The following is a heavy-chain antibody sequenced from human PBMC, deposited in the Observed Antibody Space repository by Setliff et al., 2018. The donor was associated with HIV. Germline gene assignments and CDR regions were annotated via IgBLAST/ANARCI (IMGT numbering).Heavy chain of an antibody. J-gene: IGHJ4*02. CDR3: ARSFSLSEKFLLDY. CDR1: GGSFRGYY. CDR2: ITHSENI. D-gene: IGHD1-26*01. V-gene: IGHV4-34*01. Sequence: PSETLSLTCAVYGGSFRGYYWSRTREPPGKGLEWIGEITHSENINYNPSLKSRVPITMDTSKNQFSLEVSYVTAADTAFYYCARSFSLSEKFLLDYWGQGALVTVSS.